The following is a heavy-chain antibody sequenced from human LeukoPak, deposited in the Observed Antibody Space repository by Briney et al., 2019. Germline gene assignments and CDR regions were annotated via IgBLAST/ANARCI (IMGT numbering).Heavy chain of an antibody. CDR2: ISSRSTST. D-gene: IGHD6-6*01. J-gene: IGHJ4*02. CDR1: GFTFSDYY. CDR3: ARDCVHYFDY. Sequence: PGGSLRLSCTASGFTFSDYYMSWIRQAPGKGLEWISYISSRSTSTKYADSVKGRFTISRDNAKNSLYLQMNSLRAEDTAVYYCARDCVHYFDYCGQGTLVTVSS. V-gene: IGHV3-11*05.